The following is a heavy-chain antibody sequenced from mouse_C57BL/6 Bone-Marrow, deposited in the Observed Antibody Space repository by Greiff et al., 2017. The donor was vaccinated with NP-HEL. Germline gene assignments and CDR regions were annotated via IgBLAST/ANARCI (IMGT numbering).Heavy chain of an antibody. D-gene: IGHD1-1*01. V-gene: IGHV5-4*01. CDR3: ARDSYYYGSSYDYFDY. J-gene: IGHJ2*01. Sequence: EVQGVESGGGLVKPGGSLKLSCAASGFTFSSYAMSWVRQTPEKRLEWVATISDGGSYTYYPDNVKGRFTISRDNAKNNLYLQMSHLKSEDTAMYYCARDSYYYGSSYDYFDYWGQGTTLTVSS. CDR2: ISDGGSYT. CDR1: GFTFSSYA.